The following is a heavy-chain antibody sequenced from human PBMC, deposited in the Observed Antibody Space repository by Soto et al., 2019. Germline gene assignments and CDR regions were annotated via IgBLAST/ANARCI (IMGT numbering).Heavy chain of an antibody. V-gene: IGHV6-1*01. CDR2: AYYRSQWYY. J-gene: IGHJ6*02. CDR1: GDRVSLNSAA. CDR3: TKQKGDRRTYNGMDG. D-gene: IGHD2-21*02. Sequence: PSQTLSLTCDISGDRVSLNSAAWNWIRKSPSRGLEWLGRAYYRSQWYYDSAVSVRSRITVIPDTSKNQFSLQLNSVTPEDTAVYYCTKQKGDRRTYNGMDGWGQGTTVPGSS.